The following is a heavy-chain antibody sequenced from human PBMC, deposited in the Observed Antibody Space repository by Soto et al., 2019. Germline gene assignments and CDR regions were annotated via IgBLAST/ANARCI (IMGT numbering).Heavy chain of an antibody. CDR2: ISPSSGHI. CDR3: SGCSGGACHKNYGMDV. J-gene: IGHJ6*02. Sequence: EVHLVESGGGLVKPGGSLRLSCAVSGFTFSSCTMNWVRQAPGKGLEWVSSISPSSGHIYYADSVKGRFTISRDNAENSLFLQMNSLRGDYTAVYYCSGCSGGACHKNYGMDVWGQGTTVTVSS. D-gene: IGHD2-15*01. V-gene: IGHV3-21*06. CDR1: GFTFSSCT.